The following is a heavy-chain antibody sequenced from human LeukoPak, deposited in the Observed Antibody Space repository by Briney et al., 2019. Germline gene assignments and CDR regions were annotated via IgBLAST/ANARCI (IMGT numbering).Heavy chain of an antibody. J-gene: IGHJ4*02. V-gene: IGHV3-30*18. CDR2: ISYDGSNK. CDR1: GFTFSSYG. CDR3: AKDYCSGVSCHSSY. Sequence: QPARSLRLSCAASGFTFSSYGMHWVRQAPGKGLEWVAVISYDGSNKYYADSVKGRFTISRDNSKNTLYLQMNSLRAEDTAVYYCAKDYCSGVSCHSSYWGQGTLVTVSS. D-gene: IGHD2-15*01.